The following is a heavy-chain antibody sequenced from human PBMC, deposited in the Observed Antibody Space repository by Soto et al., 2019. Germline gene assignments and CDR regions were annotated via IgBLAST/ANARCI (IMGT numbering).Heavy chain of an antibody. CDR1: GGSISSYY. CDR2: IYYSGST. V-gene: IGHV4-59*08. Sequence: QVQLQESGPGLVKPSETLSLTCTVSGGSISSYYWSWIRQPPGKGLEWIGYIYYSGSTNYNPSLKSRVTISVDTSKNQFSLKLSSVTAADTAVYYCARHRRPGSSSWYGVDYWGQGTLVTVSS. J-gene: IGHJ4*02. CDR3: ARHRRPGSSSWYGVDY. D-gene: IGHD6-13*01.